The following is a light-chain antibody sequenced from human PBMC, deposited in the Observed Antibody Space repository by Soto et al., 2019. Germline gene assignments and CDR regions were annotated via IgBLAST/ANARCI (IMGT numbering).Light chain of an antibody. V-gene: IGKV3-20*01. CDR3: QRCGASTT. J-gene: IGKJ1*01. CDR2: GSS. Sequence: EVVLTQSPGTLSLSPGERATLSCRASQNIPHHYLAWYRQTPXQAPRLLIYGSSIRSTGIPVRFSXXRTRTEFTLTINRLEPEDFAVYPCQRCGASTTLGQGTKVDI. CDR1: QNIPHHY.